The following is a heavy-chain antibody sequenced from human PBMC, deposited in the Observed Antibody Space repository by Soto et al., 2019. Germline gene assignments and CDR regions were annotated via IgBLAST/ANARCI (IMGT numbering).Heavy chain of an antibody. V-gene: IGHV4-4*07. J-gene: IGHJ5*02. CDR3: VRDGTKTLRDCFDP. CDR1: GASIGGFS. CDR2: IDATVTT. D-gene: IGHD1-1*01. Sequence: PSPPCTVSGASIGGFSWSWLRQSAGKGLEWIWWIDATVTTDHNPSLKSRVMMSVDTSKKQFSLKLRSLTAADTAVYYCVRDGTKTLRDCFDPWGQGISVTVSS.